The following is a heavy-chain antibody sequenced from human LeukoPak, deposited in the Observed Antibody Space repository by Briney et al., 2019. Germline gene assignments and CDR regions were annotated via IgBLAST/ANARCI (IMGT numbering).Heavy chain of an antibody. Sequence: PSETLSLTCTVSGGSISSYYWSWIRQPPGKGLEWIGYIYYSGSTNYNPSLKSRVAISVDTSKNQFSLKLSSVTAADTAVYYCAREIHSSTPIDPWGQGTLVTVSS. CDR1: GGSISSYY. V-gene: IGHV4-59*01. CDR2: IYYSGST. D-gene: IGHD2-15*01. J-gene: IGHJ5*02. CDR3: AREIHSSTPIDP.